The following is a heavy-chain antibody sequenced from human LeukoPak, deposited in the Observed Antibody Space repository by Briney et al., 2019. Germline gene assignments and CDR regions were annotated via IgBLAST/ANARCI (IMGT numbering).Heavy chain of an antibody. CDR3: ARDPPGSAASRQVFDV. D-gene: IGHD6-6*01. CDR2: INPKSGGT. J-gene: IGHJ3*01. V-gene: IGHV1-2*02. Sequence: ASVKVSCKASGYIFTDYYMHWVRQAPGQGLEWMGWINPKSGGTSYEQRFQGRVTMTRDTSISTAYMELTRLRSDDTAVYYSARDPPGSAASRQVFDVWGQGTMVTVSS. CDR1: GYIFTDYY.